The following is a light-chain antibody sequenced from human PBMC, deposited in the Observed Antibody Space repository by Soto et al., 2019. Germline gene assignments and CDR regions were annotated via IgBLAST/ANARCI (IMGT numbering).Light chain of an antibody. CDR2: RAS. CDR1: QSIDSW. CDR3: QPYTTYMYT. V-gene: IGKV1-5*03. J-gene: IGKJ2*01. Sequence: DIQMTQSPSTLSASVGDRVTITCRASQSIDSWLAWYQQKPGKAPKLLIYRASSLESGVPSRFSGSGSETEFTLTISSLQPDDFATYYCQPYTTYMYTFAQGTKLEIK.